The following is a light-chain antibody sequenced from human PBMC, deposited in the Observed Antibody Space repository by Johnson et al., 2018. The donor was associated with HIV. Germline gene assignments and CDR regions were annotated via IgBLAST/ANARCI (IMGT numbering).Light chain of an antibody. Sequence: QLVLTQPPSVSAAPGQKVTISCSGSTYNIGNNYVSWYQQLPGTAPKLLIYDNNKRPSGIPDRFSGSKSGTSATLGITGLQTGDEADYYCGTWDSSLSAGVFGTGTKVTVL. CDR2: DNN. V-gene: IGLV1-51*01. CDR1: TYNIGNNY. J-gene: IGLJ1*01. CDR3: GTWDSSLSAGV.